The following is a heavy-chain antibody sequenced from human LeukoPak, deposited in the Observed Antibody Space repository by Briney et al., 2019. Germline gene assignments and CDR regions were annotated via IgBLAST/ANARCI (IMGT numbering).Heavy chain of an antibody. CDR3: ARDRGGGYFDY. CDR1: GFSFGSYW. CDR2: IKQDGSVE. D-gene: IGHD3-10*01. Sequence: GGSLRLSCAASGFSFGSYWMSWLRQAPGKGLEWVANIKQDGSVEYYVDSVKGRFTISRDNVKNSLCLQMNSLGDEDTAVYYCARDRGGGYFDYWGQGTLVTVSS. J-gene: IGHJ4*02. V-gene: IGHV3-7*01.